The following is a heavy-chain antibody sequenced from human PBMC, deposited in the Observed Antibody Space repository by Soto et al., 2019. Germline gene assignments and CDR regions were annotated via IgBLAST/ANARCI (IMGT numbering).Heavy chain of an antibody. D-gene: IGHD6-6*01. J-gene: IGHJ6*02. V-gene: IGHV3-21*01. CDR3: AREGEQLNYYYYYYGTDV. Sequence: GGSLRLSCAASGFTFSSYSMNWVRQAPGKGLEWVSSISSSSSYIYYADSVKGRFTISRDNAKNSLYLQMNSLRAEDTAVYYCAREGEQLNYYYYYYGTDVWGQGTTVTVSS. CDR2: ISSSSSYI. CDR1: GFTFSSYS.